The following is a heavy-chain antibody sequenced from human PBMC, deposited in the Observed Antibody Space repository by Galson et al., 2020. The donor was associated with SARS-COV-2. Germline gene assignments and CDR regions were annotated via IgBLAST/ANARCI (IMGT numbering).Heavy chain of an antibody. CDR3: ARQGVGYCSGGSCYGRAAFDY. CDR1: GYSFSNYW. J-gene: IGHJ4*02. D-gene: IGHD2-15*01. V-gene: IGHV5-51*01. Sequence: KIGESLKISCKGSGYSFSNYWIGWVRQMPGKGLEWMGIIYPGDSDTRYSPSFQGQVTISADKSISTAYLQWSSLKASDTAMDYCARQGVGYCSGGSCYGRAAFDYWGQGTLVTVSS. CDR2: IYPGDSDT.